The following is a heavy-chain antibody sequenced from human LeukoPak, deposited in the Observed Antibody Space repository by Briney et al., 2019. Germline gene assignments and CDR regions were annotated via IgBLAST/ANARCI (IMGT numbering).Heavy chain of an antibody. CDR1: GGSISSGSYY. Sequence: SETLSLTCTVSGGSISSGSYYWSWIRQPAGKGLEWIGHIYTSGSTNYNPSLKSRVTISVDTSKNQFSLKLSSVTAADTAVYYCARTTEGGYSNGYFYYYYMDVWGKGTTVTISS. J-gene: IGHJ6*03. V-gene: IGHV4-61*09. CDR2: IYTSGST. D-gene: IGHD4-11*01. CDR3: ARTTEGGYSNGYFYYYYMDV.